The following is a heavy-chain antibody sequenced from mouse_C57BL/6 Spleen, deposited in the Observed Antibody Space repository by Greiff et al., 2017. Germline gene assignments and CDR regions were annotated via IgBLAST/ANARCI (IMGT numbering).Heavy chain of an antibody. CDR1: GYTFTDYN. D-gene: IGHD2-2*01. CDR3: ARFGYDVEAWFAY. CDR2: INPNNGGT. J-gene: IGHJ3*01. Sequence: VQLQQSGPELVKPGASVKIPCKASGYTFTDYNMDWVKQSHGKSLEWIGDINPNNGGTIYNQKFKGKATLTVDKSSSTAYMELRSLTSEDTAVYYCARFGYDVEAWFAYWGQGTLVTVSA. V-gene: IGHV1-18*01.